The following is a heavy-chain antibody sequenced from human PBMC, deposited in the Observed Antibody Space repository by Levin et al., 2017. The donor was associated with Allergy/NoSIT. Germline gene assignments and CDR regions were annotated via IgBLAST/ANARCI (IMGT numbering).Heavy chain of an antibody. CDR2: IIPIFNIT. D-gene: IGHD3-3*01. V-gene: IGHV1-69*01. Sequence: KISCKTSGGTFNNYAISWVRQAPGQGLEWMGGIIPIFNITNYAQRFQGRVTLNADEFTSTAYIELNSLRSEDMAVYYCASGDFWSGPRYYYYGMDVWGQGTTVTVSS. J-gene: IGHJ6*02. CDR1: GGTFNNYA. CDR3: ASGDFWSGPRYYYYGMDV.